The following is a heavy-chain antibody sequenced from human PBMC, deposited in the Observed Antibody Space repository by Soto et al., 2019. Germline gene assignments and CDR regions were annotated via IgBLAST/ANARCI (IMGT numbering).Heavy chain of an antibody. J-gene: IGHJ4*02. Sequence: ASVKVSCKASGYSFSGYYVQWVRQAPGQGPEWLGWIYPNTETTDSSKKFQGRVTMTSDMSTRTVYMELRDLRSDDTAVYYCVSLQTSGWPGVHWGQGTLVTVSS. CDR1: GYSFSGYY. CDR3: VSLQTSGWPGVH. CDR2: IYPNTETT. V-gene: IGHV1-2*02. D-gene: IGHD6-25*01.